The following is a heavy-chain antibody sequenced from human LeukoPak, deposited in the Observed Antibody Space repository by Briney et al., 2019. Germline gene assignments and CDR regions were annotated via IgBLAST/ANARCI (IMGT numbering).Heavy chain of an antibody. Sequence: PGESLRLSCAASGFTFSSYAMTWVRQSPGKGLEWVSVIGSGGDTYYSDAVQGRFTISRDNSKNTLYLQMNSLRADDTAVYYCAKYYAARSRSFDFWGQGTLVTVSS. CDR2: IGSGGDT. CDR3: AKYYAARSRSFDF. J-gene: IGHJ4*02. V-gene: IGHV3-23*01. CDR1: GFTFSSYA. D-gene: IGHD3-10*01.